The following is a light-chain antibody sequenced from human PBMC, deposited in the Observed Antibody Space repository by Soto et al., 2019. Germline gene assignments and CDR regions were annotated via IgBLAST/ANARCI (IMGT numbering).Light chain of an antibody. CDR2: DVS. V-gene: IGLV2-14*01. J-gene: IGLJ1*01. Sequence: QSALTQPASVSGSPGQSITISCTGTSSDVGGYNYVSWYQQYPGKAPKLMIYDVSTRPSGVSNRFSGPKSGNTASLTISGLQAEDESDYHCSSYTGSSTYVFGTGTKLTVL. CDR3: SSYTGSSTYV. CDR1: SSDVGGYNY.